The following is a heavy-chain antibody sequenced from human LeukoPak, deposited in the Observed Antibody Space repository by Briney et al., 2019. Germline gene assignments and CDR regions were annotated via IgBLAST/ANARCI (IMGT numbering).Heavy chain of an antibody. J-gene: IGHJ4*02. V-gene: IGHV1-46*01. CDR1: GYTFTSYG. D-gene: IGHD5-18*01. CDR3: ARWMGRGCSYGYGLDY. Sequence: ASVKVSCKASGYTFTSYGISWVRQAPGQGLEWMGIINPSGGSTSYAQKFQGRVTMTRDTSASTVYMELSSLRSEDTAVYYCARWMGRGCSYGYGLDYWGQGTLVIVSS. CDR2: INPSGGST.